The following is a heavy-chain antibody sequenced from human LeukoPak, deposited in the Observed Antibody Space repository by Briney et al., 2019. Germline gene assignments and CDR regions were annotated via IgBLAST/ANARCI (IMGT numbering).Heavy chain of an antibody. Sequence: SVTVSCKASGGTFSSYAISWVRQAHGQGREGMGGIITMFGTANYARTLEGRVTITTEKSTSTAYIELSSLRAEDTAVYYCAKSYIKRQSLIRVVTGHYYDFWGQGILVAVSS. J-gene: IGHJ4*02. CDR2: IITMFGTA. CDR3: AKSYIKRQSLIRVVTGHYYDF. D-gene: IGHD2-21*02. CDR1: GGTFSSYA. V-gene: IGHV1-69*05.